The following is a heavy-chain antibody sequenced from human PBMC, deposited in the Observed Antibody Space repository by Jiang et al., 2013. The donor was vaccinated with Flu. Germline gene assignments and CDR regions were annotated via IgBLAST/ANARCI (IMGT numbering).Heavy chain of an antibody. CDR3: VRDGTARYFSYAMDV. V-gene: IGHV3-48*03. J-gene: IGHJ6*04. CDR2: ISKRGDTI. CDR1: GFIFSSYE. D-gene: IGHD1-1*01. Sequence: VQLVESGEGLAQPGGSLRLSCAASGFIFSSYEMNWVRQAPGKGLEWVSYISKRGDTIFYADSVKGRFTISRDNAKNSLYLQMNSLRVEDTAVYYCVRDGTARYFSYAMDVWGRGTTVTVSS.